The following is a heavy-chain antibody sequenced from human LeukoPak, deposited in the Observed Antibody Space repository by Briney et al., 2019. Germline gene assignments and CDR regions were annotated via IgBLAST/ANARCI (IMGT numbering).Heavy chain of an antibody. CDR1: SVSISDSNYF. J-gene: IGHJ6*02. CDR2: IDDYTGDT. Sequence: SETLSLTCTVSSVSISDSNYFWGWIRQPPGKGLQWIGEIDDYTGDTNYNPSLNSRVSISLEKSKNQFSLELRSVTAADTAVYYCARGRIAKIVVVHSFSYGMDVWGQGTTVTVSS. CDR3: ARGRIAKIVVVHSFSYGMDV. D-gene: IGHD3-22*01. V-gene: IGHV4-39*07.